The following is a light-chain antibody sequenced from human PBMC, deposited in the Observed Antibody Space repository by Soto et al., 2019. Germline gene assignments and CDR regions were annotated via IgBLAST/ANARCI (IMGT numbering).Light chain of an antibody. CDR3: QQYYTAIA. V-gene: IGKV4-1*01. Sequence: DVVMTQSPDSLAVSLGERATINFKSIQSFLHSSNNENSLAWYQQKAGQRPKLLIYRASTRESGVPDRIGGSGSGTDFTLTISSLQAEDVAVYYCQQYYTAIAFGQGTRLEIK. CDR1: QSFLHSSNNENS. J-gene: IGKJ5*01. CDR2: RAS.